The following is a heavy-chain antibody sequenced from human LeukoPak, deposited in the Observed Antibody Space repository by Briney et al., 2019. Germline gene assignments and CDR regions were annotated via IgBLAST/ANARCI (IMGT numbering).Heavy chain of an antibody. J-gene: IGHJ4*02. CDR3: AQEEVPNDY. CDR1: GFTFSSYA. V-gene: IGHV3-23*01. Sequence: GGSLRLSCAASGFTFSSYAMSWVRQAPGKGLEWVSAISGSGGSTYYADSVRGRFTISRDISKNTLYLQMNSLRADDTAIYYCAQEEVPNDYWGQGTLVTVSS. CDR2: ISGSGGST.